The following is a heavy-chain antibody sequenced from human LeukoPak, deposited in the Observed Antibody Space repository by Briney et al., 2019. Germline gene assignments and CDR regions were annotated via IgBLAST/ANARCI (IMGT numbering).Heavy chain of an antibody. V-gene: IGHV3-66*01. Sequence: GGSLRLSCAASGFTVTSNYMTWVRQAPGKGLEWVAIIYSGGYTDYADSVKGRFTISRDNSKNMLYLQMNSLRAEDTAVYYCARRLEYSGSKGVFDYWGQGTLVTVSS. CDR3: ARRLEYSGSKGVFDY. J-gene: IGHJ4*02. D-gene: IGHD1-26*01. CDR2: IYSGGYT. CDR1: GFTVTSNY.